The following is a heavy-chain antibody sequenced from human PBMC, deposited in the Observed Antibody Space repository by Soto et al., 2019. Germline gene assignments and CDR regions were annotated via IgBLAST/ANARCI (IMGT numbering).Heavy chain of an antibody. V-gene: IGHV1-69*01. CDR2: IIPIFGTA. CDR1: GGTFRSYA. CDR3: ARIPGIAAAGPLSA. D-gene: IGHD6-13*01. J-gene: IGHJ5*02. Sequence: QVQLVQSGAEVKKPGSSVKVSCKASGGTFRSYAISWVRQAPGQGLEWMGGIIPIFGTANYAQTFQGRVTITADESTSTAYMEPSSLSSEDTAVYYCARIPGIAAAGPLSAWGQGTLVTVSS.